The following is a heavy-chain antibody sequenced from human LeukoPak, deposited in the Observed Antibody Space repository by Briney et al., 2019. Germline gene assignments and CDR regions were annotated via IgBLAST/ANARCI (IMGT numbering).Heavy chain of an antibody. CDR1: GFTFSDYG. D-gene: IGHD1-26*01. J-gene: IGHJ4*02. V-gene: IGHV3-30*02. CDR3: AKMYGGTYIGN. CDR2: IRYEGNDK. Sequence: GGSLRLSCAASGFTFSDYGMHWVRQPPGKGLEWVAFIRYEGNDKYYADSVKGRFTISRDNYKYTLYLEMNSLRLEDTAVYYCAKMYGGTYIGNWGQGTLVTVSA.